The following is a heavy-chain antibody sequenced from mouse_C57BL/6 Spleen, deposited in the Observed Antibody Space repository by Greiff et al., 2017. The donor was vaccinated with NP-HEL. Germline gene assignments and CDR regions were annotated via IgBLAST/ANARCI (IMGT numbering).Heavy chain of an antibody. J-gene: IGHJ1*03. D-gene: IGHD2-1*01. V-gene: IGHV5-6*01. CDR1: GFTFSSYG. CDR3: ARHEGTYGNYVWYFDV. Sequence: EVQVVESGGDLVKPGGSLKLSCAASGFTFSSYGMSWVRQTPDKRLEWVATISSGGSYTYYPDSVKGRFTISRDNAKNTLYLQMRSLKSEDTAMYYCARHEGTYGNYVWYFDVWGTGTTVTVSS. CDR2: ISSGGSYT.